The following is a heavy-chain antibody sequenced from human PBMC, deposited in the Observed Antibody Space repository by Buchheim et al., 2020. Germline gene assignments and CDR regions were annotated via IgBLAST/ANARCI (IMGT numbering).Heavy chain of an antibody. CDR3: ARGPAQPITGTRYFQH. CDR2: INHSGST. J-gene: IGHJ1*01. Sequence: QVQLQQWGAGLLKPSETLSLTCAVYGGSFSGYYWSWIRQPPGKGLEWIGEINHSGSTNYNPSLKSRVTISVDTSQNQFSLTLSSVTAADTAVYYCARGPAQPITGTRYFQHWGQGTL. D-gene: IGHD1-20*01. V-gene: IGHV4-34*01. CDR1: GGSFSGYY.